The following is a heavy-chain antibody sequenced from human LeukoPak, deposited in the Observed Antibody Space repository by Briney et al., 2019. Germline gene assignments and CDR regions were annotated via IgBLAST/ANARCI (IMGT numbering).Heavy chain of an antibody. Sequence: GASVKVSCKASGYTFTGSYIHWVRQAPGQGLEWMGWINPNSGGTNYAQKFQGRVTMTRDTPISTAYMELSRLRSDDTAVYYCARDRVGATNYFDYWGQGTLVTVSS. CDR2: INPNSGGT. CDR1: GYTFTGSY. V-gene: IGHV1-2*02. J-gene: IGHJ4*02. D-gene: IGHD1-26*01. CDR3: ARDRVGATNYFDY.